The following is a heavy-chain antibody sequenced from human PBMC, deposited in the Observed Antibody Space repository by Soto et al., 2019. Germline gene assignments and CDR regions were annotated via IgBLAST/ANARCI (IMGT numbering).Heavy chain of an antibody. J-gene: IGHJ4*02. CDR1: GFTFSDYA. CDR3: SCGRVVTDFDY. V-gene: IGHV3-49*05. Sequence: VQLVESGGGLVKPGRSLRLSCTASGFTFSDYAMSWFRQAPGKGLEWVGFIRSKAYGGTTEYAASVKGRFTISRDDSKSIAYLQMNSLKTEDTAVYNCSCGRVVTDFDYWGQGTLVTVSS. D-gene: IGHD5-18*01. CDR2: IRSKAYGGTT.